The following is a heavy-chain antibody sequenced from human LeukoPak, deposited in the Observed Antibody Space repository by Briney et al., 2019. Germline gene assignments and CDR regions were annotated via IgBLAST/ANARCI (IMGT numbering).Heavy chain of an antibody. CDR3: ARVSKGITIFEYYYYYYMDV. CDR2: IKQDGSEK. D-gene: IGHD3-3*01. Sequence: GGSLRLSCAASGFTLSTYWMSWVRQAPGKGLEWVANIKQDGSEKYYVDSVKGRFTISRDNAKNSLYLQMNSLRAEDTAVYYCARVSKGITIFEYYYYYYMDVWGKGTTVTVSS. J-gene: IGHJ6*03. V-gene: IGHV3-7*01. CDR1: GFTLSTYW.